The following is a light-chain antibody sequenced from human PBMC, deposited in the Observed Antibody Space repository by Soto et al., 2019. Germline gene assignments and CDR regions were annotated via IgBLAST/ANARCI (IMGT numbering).Light chain of an antibody. V-gene: IGLV1-51*01. CDR1: SSNIGNNI. J-gene: IGLJ1*01. CDR2: DNN. Sequence: QSVLTQPPSVSAAPGQKVTISCFGSSSNIGNNIVSWYQQLPGTAPKLLIYDNNNRPSGIPDRFSGSKSGTSATLGITGLQTGDEADYYCGTWDSSLNAAVFGTGTKVTVL. CDR3: GTWDSSLNAAV.